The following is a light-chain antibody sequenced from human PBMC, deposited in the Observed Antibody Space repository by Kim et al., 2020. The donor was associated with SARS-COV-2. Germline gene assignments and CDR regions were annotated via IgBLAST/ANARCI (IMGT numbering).Light chain of an antibody. CDR1: QAISTY. J-gene: IGKJ1*01. CDR3: LQQMTYPRT. CDR2: AAS. V-gene: IGKV1-17*01. Sequence: DIQMTQSPSSLSASVGDRVTITCRASQAISTYLAWYQQKPGTAPKRLIYAASSLQSGVPSRFSGSGSGTEFTLTISSLQSEDFATHYCLQQMTYPRTFGQGTKVDIK.